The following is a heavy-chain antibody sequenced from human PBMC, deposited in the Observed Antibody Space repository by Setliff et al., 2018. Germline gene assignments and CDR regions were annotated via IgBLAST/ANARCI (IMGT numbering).Heavy chain of an antibody. J-gene: IGHJ6*03. CDR1: GGPFSSYG. D-gene: IGHD5-18*01. V-gene: IGHV1-69*05. Sequence: ASVKVSCKASGGPFSSYGISWVRQAPGQGLEWLGGTIPNFGTTNYAQEFQGRVTIITDESTSTAYMELSSLRFEDTAVYYCAREGVDTRSSTDYRYYMDVWGKGTTVTVSS. CDR3: AREGVDTRSSTDYRYYMDV. CDR2: TIPNFGTT.